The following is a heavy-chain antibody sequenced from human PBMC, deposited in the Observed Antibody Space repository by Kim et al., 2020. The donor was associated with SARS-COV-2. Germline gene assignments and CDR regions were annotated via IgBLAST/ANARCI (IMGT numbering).Heavy chain of an antibody. Sequence: SVKVSCKASGGTFSSYAISWVRQAPGQGLEWIGGIIPIFGTANYAQKFQGRVTITADESTSTAYMELSSLRSEDTAVYYCARDLSSSGWYGGYYYYGMDVWGQGTTVTVSS. CDR2: IIPIFGTA. D-gene: IGHD6-19*01. CDR3: ARDLSSSGWYGGYYYYGMDV. V-gene: IGHV1-69*13. CDR1: GGTFSSYA. J-gene: IGHJ6*02.